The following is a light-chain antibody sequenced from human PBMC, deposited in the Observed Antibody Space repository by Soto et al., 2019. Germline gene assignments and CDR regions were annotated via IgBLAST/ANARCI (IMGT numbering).Light chain of an antibody. CDR2: GTS. V-gene: IGKV3-15*01. Sequence: EMIMAQSPASLSVYPGGRCTLSCRASRRVSSNLAWYQQKPGQAPRLLIYGTSTRATGIPPRFSGSGSGTEFTLTISSLQSEDFAVYFCQQYNNWPLTFGGGTKVDIK. CDR3: QQYNNWPLT. CDR1: RRVSSN. J-gene: IGKJ4*01.